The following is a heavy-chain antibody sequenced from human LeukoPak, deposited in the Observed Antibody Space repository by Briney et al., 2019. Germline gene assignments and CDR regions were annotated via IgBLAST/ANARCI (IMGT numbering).Heavy chain of an antibody. CDR3: ARVRIYNPARGLDY. CDR2: ISAYNGNT. J-gene: IGHJ4*02. CDR1: GYTFTSYG. V-gene: IGHV1-18*01. D-gene: IGHD1-1*01. Sequence: GASVKVSCKASGYTFTSYGISWVRQAPGQGLEWMGWISAYNGNTNYAQKFQGRVTITRDTAASTAYMELSSLRSEDTAVYYCARVRIYNPARGLDYWGQGTLVTVSS.